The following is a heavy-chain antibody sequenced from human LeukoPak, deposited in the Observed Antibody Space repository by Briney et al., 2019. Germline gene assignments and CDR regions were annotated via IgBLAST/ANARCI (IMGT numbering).Heavy chain of an antibody. CDR3: ARATGRGYSYGRETNY. J-gene: IGHJ4*02. V-gene: IGHV1-8*01. D-gene: IGHD5-18*01. CDR2: MNPNSGNT. Sequence: GASVKVSCKASGYTFTRYDISWVRQATGQGLEWMGWMNPNSGNTGYAQKFQGRVTMTRNTSISTAYMELSSLRSEDTAVYYCARATGRGYSYGRETNYWGQGTLVTVSS. CDR1: GYTFTRYD.